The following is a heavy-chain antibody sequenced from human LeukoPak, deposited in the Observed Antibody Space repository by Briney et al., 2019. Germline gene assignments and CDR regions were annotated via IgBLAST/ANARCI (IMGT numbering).Heavy chain of an antibody. D-gene: IGHD5-18*01. Sequence: PGGSLRLSCAASGFTFSSYWMHWVRQAPGKGLVWVSRVNSDGSSTSYADSVKGRFTISRDNAKNTLYLQMNSPRAEDTAVYYCARGNSGYSYGRYYFDYWGQGTLVTVSS. CDR1: GFTFSSYW. V-gene: IGHV3-74*01. CDR2: VNSDGSST. CDR3: ARGNSGYSYGRYYFDY. J-gene: IGHJ4*02.